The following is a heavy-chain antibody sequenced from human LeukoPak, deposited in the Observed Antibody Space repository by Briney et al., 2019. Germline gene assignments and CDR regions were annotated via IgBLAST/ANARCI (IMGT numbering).Heavy chain of an antibody. CDR3: ARREDFWYFDL. CDR2: IYYTGST. Sequence: TSETLSLTCTVSGGSISSYYWSWIRQPPGKGLEWIGYIYYTGSTNYNPSLKSRVTFSVDTSKNHFSLKLISVTAADTAVYYCARREDFWYFDLWGRGTLVTVSS. J-gene: IGHJ2*01. V-gene: IGHV4-59*08. CDR1: GGSISSYY.